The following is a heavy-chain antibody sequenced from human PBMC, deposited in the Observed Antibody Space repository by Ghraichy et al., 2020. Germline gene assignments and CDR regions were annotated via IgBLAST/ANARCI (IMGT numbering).Heavy chain of an antibody. V-gene: IGHV3-30*18. D-gene: IGHD6-13*01. CDR3: ANVGQQLSVDY. J-gene: IGHJ4*02. CDR1: GFTFSSYG. Sequence: GGSLRLSCAASGFTFSSYGMHWVRQAPGKGLEWVAVISYDGSNKYYADSVKGRFTISRDNSKNTLYLQMNSLRAEDTAVYYCANVGQQLSVDYWGQGTLVTVSS. CDR2: ISYDGSNK.